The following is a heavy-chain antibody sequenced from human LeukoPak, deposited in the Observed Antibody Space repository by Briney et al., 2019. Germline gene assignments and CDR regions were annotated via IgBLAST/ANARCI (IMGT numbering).Heavy chain of an antibody. CDR2: ISYDGSNT. D-gene: IGHD6-13*01. J-gene: IGHJ4*02. CDR1: GFTFSSFG. V-gene: IGHV3-30*18. CDR3: AKDLYSSSWFAGD. Sequence: GGSLRLSCAASGFTFSSFGMHWVRQAPGKGLEWVAVISYDGSNTYCGESVKGRFTISRDNSKKTLYLQMNSLRAEDTAVYYCAKDLYSSSWFAGDWGQGTLVTVPS.